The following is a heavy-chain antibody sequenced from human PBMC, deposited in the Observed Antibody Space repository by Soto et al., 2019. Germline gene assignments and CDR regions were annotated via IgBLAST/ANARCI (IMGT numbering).Heavy chain of an antibody. CDR2: IYTGGST. V-gene: IGHV3-66*01. D-gene: IGHD6-19*01. CDR1: GFTVSSNY. CDR3: ARVGYSSGWFRS. Sequence: EVQLVESGGGLVQPGGSLRLSCAASGFTVSSNYMSWVRQAPGKGLEWVSVIYTGGSTYYADSVKGRFTISRDNSKNTLYLQLNSLRAEDTAVYYCARVGYSSGWFRSWGQGTLVTVSS. J-gene: IGHJ5*02.